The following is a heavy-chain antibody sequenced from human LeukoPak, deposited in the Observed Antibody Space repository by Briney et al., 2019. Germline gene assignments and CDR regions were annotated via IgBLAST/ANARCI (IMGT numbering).Heavy chain of an antibody. J-gene: IGHJ4*02. V-gene: IGHV3-66*02. Sequence: GGSLRLSCAASGFTVSSNYMSWVRQAPGKGLEWVSVIYSGGSTYYADSVNGRFTISRDNSKNTLYLQMNSLRAEDTAVYYCARFSGGYCSSTSCYRSLDFDYWGQGTLVTVSS. CDR1: GFTVSSNY. CDR2: IYSGGST. D-gene: IGHD2-2*02. CDR3: ARFSGGYCSSTSCYRSLDFDY.